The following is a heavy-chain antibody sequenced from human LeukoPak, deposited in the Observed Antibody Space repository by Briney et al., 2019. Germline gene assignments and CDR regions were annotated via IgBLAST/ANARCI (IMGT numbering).Heavy chain of an antibody. Sequence: GGSLRLSCAASGFTFNNYVMSWVRQAPGKGLEWVSTINGGGYNTYYADSVKGRFTISRDNSKNTLSLQMNSLRAEDTAVYYCARTISPGYTTVTPSDYWGQGTLVTVSS. CDR1: GFTFNNYV. V-gene: IGHV3-23*01. CDR3: ARTISPGYTTVTPSDY. J-gene: IGHJ4*02. CDR2: INGGGYNT. D-gene: IGHD4-17*01.